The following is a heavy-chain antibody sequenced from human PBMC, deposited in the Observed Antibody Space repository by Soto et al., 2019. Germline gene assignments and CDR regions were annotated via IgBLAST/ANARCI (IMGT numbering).Heavy chain of an antibody. CDR1: GLTFSKYW. J-gene: IGHJ6*02. CDR2: IKHDGSEK. CDR3: ASVPGSPGYHGLDV. D-gene: IGHD6-19*01. Sequence: GGSLRLSCAASGLTFSKYWMTWVRQAPGKGLEWVATIKHDGSEKSNLDSVEGRFTISRDNAKNSLSLQMNSLRVEDTAVYFCASVPGSPGYHGLDVWGQGTTVTVYS. V-gene: IGHV3-7*03.